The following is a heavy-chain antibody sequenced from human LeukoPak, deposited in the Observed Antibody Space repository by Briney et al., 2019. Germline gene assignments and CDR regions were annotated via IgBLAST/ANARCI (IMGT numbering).Heavy chain of an antibody. J-gene: IGHJ3*02. CDR2: IKQDGSEE. CDR3: ARGLLYYYDSSGYAMSAFDI. Sequence: PGGSLRLSCAASGFTFSSYWMSWVRQAPGKGLEWVANIKQDGSEEYYVDSVKGRFTISRDNAKNSLYLQMNSLRAEDTAVYYCARGLLYYYDSSGYAMSAFDIWGQGTMVTVSS. V-gene: IGHV3-7*01. D-gene: IGHD3-22*01. CDR1: GFTFSSYW.